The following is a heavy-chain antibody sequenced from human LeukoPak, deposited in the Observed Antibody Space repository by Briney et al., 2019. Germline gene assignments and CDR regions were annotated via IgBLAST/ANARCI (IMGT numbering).Heavy chain of an antibody. Sequence: SETLSLTCTASGGSISSYYWSWIRQPPGKRLEWLGYIYYSGSTNYNPYLRSRVTISVDTSKNQFSLKLSSVTAADTAVYYCARHYPSSGGSCYLRYYYYYYGMDVWGQGTTVTVSS. V-gene: IGHV4-59*08. J-gene: IGHJ6*02. CDR3: ARHYPSSGGSCYLRYYYYYYGMDV. CDR2: IYYSGST. CDR1: GGSISSYY. D-gene: IGHD2-15*01.